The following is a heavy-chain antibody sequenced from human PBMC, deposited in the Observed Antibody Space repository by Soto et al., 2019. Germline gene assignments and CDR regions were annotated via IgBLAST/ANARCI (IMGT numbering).Heavy chain of an antibody. J-gene: IGHJ6*02. CDR2: ISSRSDI. Sequence: GGSLRLSCVGSGFTFSNYSINWVRQAPGKGLEWVSSISSRSDIYYADSVKGRFTISRDNAKNSVSLQMNSLRAEDTAVYYCAREYTAWPLAYGLDVWGQGTTVTVS. CDR3: AREYTAWPLAYGLDV. D-gene: IGHD2-2*02. V-gene: IGHV3-21*01. CDR1: GFTFSNYS.